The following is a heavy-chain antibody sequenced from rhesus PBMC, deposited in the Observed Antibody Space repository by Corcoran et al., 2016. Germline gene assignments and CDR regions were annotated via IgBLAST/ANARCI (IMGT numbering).Heavy chain of an antibody. V-gene: IGHV4-160*01. D-gene: IGHD3-3*01. Sequence: QVQLQESGPGLVKPSVTLSLTCAVSGGSISSNYCSWIRQAPGRGLGWIGGIYGSSRSNDYNPSHNSRVTISTDTNKKQYFQKLSSVTAADTAVYYCARDGRTGEYFSYFDYWGQGVLVTVSS. CDR1: GGSISSNY. CDR2: IYGSSRSN. CDR3: ARDGRTGEYFSYFDY. J-gene: IGHJ4*01.